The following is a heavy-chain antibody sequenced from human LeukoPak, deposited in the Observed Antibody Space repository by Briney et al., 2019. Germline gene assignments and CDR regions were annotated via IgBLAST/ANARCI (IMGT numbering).Heavy chain of an antibody. CDR1: GFTFSNYW. CDR3: ARDLGYLALDF. V-gene: IGHV3-7*01. D-gene: IGHD6-25*01. Sequence: GGSLRLSCVVSGFTFSNYWMNWVRQAPGKGLEWVAIINKDGTALNYVDSVKGRFTISRDNAKNSLYLQMSSLRAEDTAVYYCARDLGYLALDFWGQGALVTVSS. J-gene: IGHJ4*02. CDR2: INKDGTAL.